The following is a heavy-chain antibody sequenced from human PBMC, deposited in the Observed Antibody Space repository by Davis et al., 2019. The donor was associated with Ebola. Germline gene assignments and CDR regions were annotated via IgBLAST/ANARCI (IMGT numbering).Heavy chain of an antibody. CDR1: GYTFTSYA. D-gene: IGHD2-15*01. J-gene: IGHJ4*02. V-gene: IGHV7-4-1*02. CDR2: INTNTGNP. CDR3: ARVYCSGGPCYSFDY. Sequence: AASVKVSCKASGYTFTSYAMNWVRQAPGQGLEWMGLINTNTGNPIYAQGFTGRFVFSLDTSVSTAYLQISSLKAEDTAVYYCARVYCSGGPCYSFDYWGQGTLVTVSS.